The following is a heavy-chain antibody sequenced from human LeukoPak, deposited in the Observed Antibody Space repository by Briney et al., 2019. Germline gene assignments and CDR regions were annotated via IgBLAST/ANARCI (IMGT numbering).Heavy chain of an antibody. Sequence: SGGSLRLSCAASGFTFSSYAMSWVRQAPGKGLEWVSAISGSGGSTYYADSVKGRFTISRDNSKNTLYLQMNSLRAEDTAVYYCAKSSHYGSGSYTPYGYYFDYWGQGTLVTVSS. CDR1: GFTFSSYA. D-gene: IGHD3-10*01. J-gene: IGHJ4*02. CDR2: ISGSGGST. CDR3: AKSSHYGSGSYTPYGYYFDY. V-gene: IGHV3-23*01.